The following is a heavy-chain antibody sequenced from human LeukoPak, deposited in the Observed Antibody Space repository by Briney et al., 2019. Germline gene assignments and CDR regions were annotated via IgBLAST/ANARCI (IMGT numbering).Heavy chain of an antibody. J-gene: IGHJ4*02. CDR1: GGTFSSYA. CDR3: ARDTFRNSAATRGLPDY. D-gene: IGHD2-2*01. Sequence: SVKVSCKASGGTFSSYAISWVRQAPGRGLEWMGGIIPIFGTANYAQKFQGRVTITADKSTSTAYMELSSLRSEDTAVYYCARDTFRNSAATRGLPDYWGQGTLVTVSS. V-gene: IGHV1-69*06. CDR2: IIPIFGTA.